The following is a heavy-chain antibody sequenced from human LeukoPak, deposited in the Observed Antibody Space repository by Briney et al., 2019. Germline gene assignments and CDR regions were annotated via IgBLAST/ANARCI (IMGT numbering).Heavy chain of an antibody. J-gene: IGHJ4*02. CDR3: ARRRYYDILTGSTPPWDY. D-gene: IGHD3-9*01. CDR2: IYYSGST. CDR1: GGSISSSSYY. V-gene: IGHV4-39*07. Sequence: PSETLSLICTVSGGSISSSSYYWGWIRQPPGKGLEWIGSIYYSGSTYYNPSLKSRVTISVDTSKNQFSLKLSSVTAADTAVYYCARRRYYDILTGSTPPWDYWGQGTLVTVSS.